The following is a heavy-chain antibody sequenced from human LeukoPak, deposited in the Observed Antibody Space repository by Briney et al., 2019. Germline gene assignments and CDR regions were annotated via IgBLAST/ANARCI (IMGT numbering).Heavy chain of an antibody. J-gene: IGHJ4*02. Sequence: ASVKVSCKASGYTFTGYYMHWVRQAPGQGLEWMGWINPNSGGTNYAQKFQGRVTMTRDTSTSTVYMDLSSLRSEDTAVYYCARDAVSSVTTSPHYFDYWGQGTLVIVSS. CDR3: ARDAVSSVTTSPHYFDY. CDR1: GYTFTGYY. CDR2: INPNSGGT. D-gene: IGHD4-17*01. V-gene: IGHV1-2*02.